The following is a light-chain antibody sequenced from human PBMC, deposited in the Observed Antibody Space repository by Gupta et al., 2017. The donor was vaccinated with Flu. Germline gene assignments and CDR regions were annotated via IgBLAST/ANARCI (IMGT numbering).Light chain of an antibody. V-gene: IGKV3-11*01. CDR3: QQRSSWPLT. CDR2: VAS. J-gene: IGKJ4*01. Sequence: ETVLTQSPATLSLSPGERAPLSSRASQSVSSDLASYQQKPGQAPRLLLFVASTRATGIPARFSGSGSWTDFTLTINSRVPEDYAVYYCQQRSSWPLTFGGGTKVDIK. CDR1: QSVSSD.